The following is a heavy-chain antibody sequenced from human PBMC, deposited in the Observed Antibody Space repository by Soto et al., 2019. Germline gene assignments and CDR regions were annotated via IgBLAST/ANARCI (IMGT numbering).Heavy chain of an antibody. CDR1: GGTFSTYI. D-gene: IGHD3-3*01. Sequence: QVQLVQSGAEVRKPGSSVKVSCKAPGGTFSTYIISWVRQAPGQGLEWMGRIIPIPDITNYAQKFQGRVTVTADRSTSTAYMELTSLPSEDTAVYYCARDRITTRGDAFDLWGQGTMVTVSS. CDR2: IIPIPDIT. CDR3: ARDRITTRGDAFDL. J-gene: IGHJ3*01. V-gene: IGHV1-69*08.